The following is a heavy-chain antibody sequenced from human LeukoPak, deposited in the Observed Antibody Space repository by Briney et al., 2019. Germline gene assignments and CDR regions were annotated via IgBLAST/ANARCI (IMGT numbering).Heavy chain of an antibody. Sequence: SETLSLTCTVSGGSISSYYWSWIRQPPGKGLEWIGYIYYSGSTNYNPSLKSRVTISVDTSKNQFSLKLSSVTAADTAVYYCASAIAAAATYAFDIWGQGTMVTVSS. V-gene: IGHV4-59*01. CDR3: ASAIAAAATYAFDI. D-gene: IGHD6-13*01. CDR1: GGSISSYY. J-gene: IGHJ3*02. CDR2: IYYSGST.